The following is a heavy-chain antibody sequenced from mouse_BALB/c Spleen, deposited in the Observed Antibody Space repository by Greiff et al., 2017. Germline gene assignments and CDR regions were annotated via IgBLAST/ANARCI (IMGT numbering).Heavy chain of an antibody. J-gene: IGHJ3*01. Sequence: EVKLMESGGGLVKPGGSLKLSCAASGFTFSDYYMYWVRQTPEKRLEWVATISDGGSYTYYPDSVKGRFTISRDNAKNNLYLQMSSLKSEDTAMYYCAGTTMITTTDAFAYWGQGTLVTVSA. CDR2: ISDGGSYT. V-gene: IGHV5-4*02. CDR3: AGTTMITTTDAFAY. CDR1: GFTFSDYY. D-gene: IGHD2-4*01.